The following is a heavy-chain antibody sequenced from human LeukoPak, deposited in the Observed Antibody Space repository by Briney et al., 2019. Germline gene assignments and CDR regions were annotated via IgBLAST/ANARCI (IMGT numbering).Heavy chain of an antibody. CDR3: AKDPHPRGYGPYYFDY. Sequence: GGSLRLSCAASGFTFDDYAMHWVRQAPGKGLEWVSGISWNSGSIDYADSVKGRFTISRDNAKNSLYLQMNSLRAEDTALYYCAKDPHPRGYGPYYFDYWGQGTLVTVSS. CDR1: GFTFDDYA. V-gene: IGHV3-9*01. CDR2: ISWNSGSI. D-gene: IGHD3-22*01. J-gene: IGHJ4*02.